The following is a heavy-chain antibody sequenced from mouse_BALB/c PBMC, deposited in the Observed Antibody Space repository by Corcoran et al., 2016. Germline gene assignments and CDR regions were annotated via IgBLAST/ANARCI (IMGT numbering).Heavy chain of an antibody. V-gene: IGHV14-3*02. J-gene: IGHJ3*01. CDR2: IDPANGNT. Sequence: EVQLQQSGAELVKPGASVKLSCTASGFNIKDTYMHWVKQRPEQGLEWIGRIDPANGNTKYDPKFQGKATITADTSSNTAYLQLSSLTSEDTAVYYCARGDGSSYPFAYWGQGTLVTVSA. D-gene: IGHD1-1*01. CDR3: ARGDGSSYPFAY. CDR1: GFNIKDTY.